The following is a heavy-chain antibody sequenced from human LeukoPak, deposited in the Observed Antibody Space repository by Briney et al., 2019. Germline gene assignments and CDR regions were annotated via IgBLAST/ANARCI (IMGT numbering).Heavy chain of an antibody. CDR3: ARHRVDYGGNVISPFDI. D-gene: IGHD4-23*01. CDR1: GDSVSSNNAA. Sequence: SQTLSLTCAISGDSVSSNNAAWNWIRQSPSRGLEWLGRTYYKSKWYNDYAVSVKSRITINPDTSKNQFSLQLNSVTPEDTAVYYCARHRVDYGGNVISPFDIWGQGTMVTVSS. CDR2: TYYKSKWYN. J-gene: IGHJ3*02. V-gene: IGHV6-1*01.